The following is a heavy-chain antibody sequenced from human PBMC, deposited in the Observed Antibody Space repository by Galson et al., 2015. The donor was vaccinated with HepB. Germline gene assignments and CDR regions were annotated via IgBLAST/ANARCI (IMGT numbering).Heavy chain of an antibody. V-gene: IGHV3-33*01. CDR3: ARDREKALFDY. J-gene: IGHJ4*02. CDR1: GFTFSNYG. CDR2: IWYDGSNK. Sequence: SLRLSCAASGFTFSNYGMHWVRQAPGKGLEWVAVIWYDGSNKYYADSVKGRFTISRDNSKKTLYLQMNSLRAEDTAVYYCARDREKALFDYWCQGSLVTVSS.